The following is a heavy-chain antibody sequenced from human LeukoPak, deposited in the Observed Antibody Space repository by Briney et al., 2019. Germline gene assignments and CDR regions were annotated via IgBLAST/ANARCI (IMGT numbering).Heavy chain of an antibody. CDR3: TLAGFTMIVVAHLGGDY. J-gene: IGHJ4*02. V-gene: IGHV3-15*07. D-gene: IGHD3-22*01. CDR2: IKSKTDGGTT. Sequence: GGSLRLSCAASGFTFSNAWMNWARQAPGKGLEWVGRIKSKTDGGTTDYAAPVKGRFTISRDDSKNTLYLQMNSLKTEDTAVYYCTLAGFTMIVVAHLGGDYWGQGTLVTVSS. CDR1: GFTFSNAW.